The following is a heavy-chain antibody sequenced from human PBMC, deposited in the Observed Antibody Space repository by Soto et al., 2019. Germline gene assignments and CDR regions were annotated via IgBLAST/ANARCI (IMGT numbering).Heavy chain of an antibody. D-gene: IGHD1-26*01. J-gene: IGHJ3*02. CDR1: GFTFSNYW. V-gene: IGHV3-7*03. CDR3: VRDRGYWAFDI. CDR2: INGDGSEK. Sequence: EVQLVGSGGGLVQPGGSLRLSCSGSGFTFSNYWMYWFRQAPGKGLEWVATINGDGSEKYYVDFVRGRFTFSTDNTKNSLYLHMDSLRAEDTAFYCCVRDRGYWAFDIWGQGTMVTVSS.